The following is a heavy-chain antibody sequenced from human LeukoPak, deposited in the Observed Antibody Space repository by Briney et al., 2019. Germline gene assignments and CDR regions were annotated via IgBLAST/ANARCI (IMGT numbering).Heavy chain of an antibody. D-gene: IGHD4-23*01. CDR3: ASYGGAPNWFDP. CDR1: GFTFDDYG. V-gene: IGHV3-20*04. J-gene: IGHJ5*02. CDR2: INGKGGRQ. Sequence: GGSLRLSCAASGFTFDDYGIGGVGQAPGRGGGGVSGINGKGGRQVFADLVKGGFTISRDNAKNSLYLQMNSLRAEDTAVYYCASYGGAPNWFDPWGQGTLVTVSS.